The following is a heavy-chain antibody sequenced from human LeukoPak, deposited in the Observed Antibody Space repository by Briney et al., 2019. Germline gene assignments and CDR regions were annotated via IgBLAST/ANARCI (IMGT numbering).Heavy chain of an antibody. D-gene: IGHD2-15*01. J-gene: IGHJ4*02. CDR3: ATTWEEGYLDY. Sequence: GGSLRLSCAASGFTFSNYAINWVRQAPGKGLEWFSSISTTGTYTDYADSVKGRFTISRDNAKNSLYLQMNSLRAEDTAVYYCATTWEEGYLDYWGQGTLVTVSS. CDR1: GFTFSNYA. V-gene: IGHV3-21*01. CDR2: ISTTGTYT.